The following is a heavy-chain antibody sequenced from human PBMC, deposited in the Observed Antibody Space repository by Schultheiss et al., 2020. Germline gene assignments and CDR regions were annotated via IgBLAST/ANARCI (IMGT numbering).Heavy chain of an antibody. V-gene: IGHV4-34*01. CDR1: GGSFSGYY. CDR2: IYYSGST. CDR3: ARHLGSYYGSGSYYTEPVGWLDP. J-gene: IGHJ5*02. Sequence: SETLSLTCAVYGGSFSGYYWSWIRQPPGKGLEWIGYIYYSGSTYYNPSLKSRVTISVDTSKNQFSLKLSSVTAADTAVYYCARHLGSYYGSGSYYTEPVGWLDPWGQGTLVTVSS. D-gene: IGHD3-10*01.